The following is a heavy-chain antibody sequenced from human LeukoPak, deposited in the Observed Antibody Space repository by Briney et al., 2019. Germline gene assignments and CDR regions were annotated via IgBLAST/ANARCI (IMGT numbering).Heavy chain of an antibody. CDR1: GYTFTGYY. CDR3: ARVRQRYYYYYMDV. Sequence: SVKVSCEASGYTFTGYYMHWVRQAPGQGLEWMGGIIPIFGTANYAQKFQGRVTITADKSTSTAYMELSSLRSEDTAVYYCARVRQRYYYYYMDVWGKGTTVTVPS. CDR2: IIPIFGTA. V-gene: IGHV1-69*06. D-gene: IGHD6-25*01. J-gene: IGHJ6*03.